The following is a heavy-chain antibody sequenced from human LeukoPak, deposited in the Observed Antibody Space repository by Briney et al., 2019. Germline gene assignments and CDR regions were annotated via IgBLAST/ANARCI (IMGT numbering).Heavy chain of an antibody. CDR1: GFTFDDYA. CDR3: AKDTYAMVRGGSFDY. V-gene: IGHV3-9*01. CDR2: ISWNSGSI. J-gene: IGHJ4*02. D-gene: IGHD3-10*01. Sequence: GRSLRLSCAASGFTFDDYAMLWVRQAPGKGLEWVSGISWNSGSIGYADSVKGRFTISRDNAKNSLYLQMNSLRAEDTALYYCAKDTYAMVRGGSFDYWGQGTLVTVSS.